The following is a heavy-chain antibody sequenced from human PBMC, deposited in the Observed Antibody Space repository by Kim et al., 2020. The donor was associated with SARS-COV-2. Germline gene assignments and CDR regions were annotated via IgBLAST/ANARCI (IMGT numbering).Heavy chain of an antibody. CDR3: ARERARIVVVVAATPGGKGFDP. CDR1: GGSFSGYY. CDR2: INHSGST. Sequence: SETLSLTCAVYGGSFSGYYWSWIRQPPGKGLEWIGEINHSGSTNYNPSLKSRVTISVDTSKNQFSLKLSSVTAADTAVYYCARERARIVVVVAATPGGKGFDPWGQGTLVTVSS. J-gene: IGHJ5*02. D-gene: IGHD2-15*01. V-gene: IGHV4-34*01.